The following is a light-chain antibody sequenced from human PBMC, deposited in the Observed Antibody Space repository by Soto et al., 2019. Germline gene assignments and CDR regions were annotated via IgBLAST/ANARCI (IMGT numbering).Light chain of an antibody. CDR3: QQFDSVPCT. CDR1: QDITNY. CDR2: DAS. J-gene: IGKJ2*02. V-gene: IGKV1-33*01. Sequence: IQMTQSPSSLSDSVGDRVTITCQASQDITNYLIWYQQKPGKAPKVLIYDASSLGTGVSSRFSGSGSGTHFTLTISSLQPEDIATYYCQQFDSVPCTFGQGTKLEIK.